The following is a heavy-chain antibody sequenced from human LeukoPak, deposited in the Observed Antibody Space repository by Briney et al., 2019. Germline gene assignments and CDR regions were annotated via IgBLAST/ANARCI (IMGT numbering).Heavy chain of an antibody. V-gene: IGHV4-4*07. CDR1: GGSISSYY. J-gene: IGHJ4*02. CDR2: IYTSGST. Sequence: SETLSLTXTXSGGSISSYYWSWIRQPAGKGLEWIGRIYTSGSTNYNPSLKRRVTISVDTSKNQFSLKLSSVTAADTAVYYCARSTFYDSSGYYFDYWGQGTLXTVXS. D-gene: IGHD3-22*01. CDR3: ARSTFYDSSGYYFDY.